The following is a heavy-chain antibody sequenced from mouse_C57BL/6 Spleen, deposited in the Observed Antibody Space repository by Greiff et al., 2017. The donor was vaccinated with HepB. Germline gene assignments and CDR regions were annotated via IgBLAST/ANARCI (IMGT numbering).Heavy chain of an antibody. D-gene: IGHD1-1*01. V-gene: IGHV1-15*01. CDR2: IDPETGGT. Sequence: VQLQQSGAELVRPGASVTLSCKASGYTFTDYEMHWVKQTPVHGLEWIGAIDPETGGTAYNQKFKGKAILTADKSSSTAYMELRSLTSEDSAVYYCTREGTTVVACDYWGQGTTLTVSS. CDR3: TREGTTVVACDY. J-gene: IGHJ2*01. CDR1: GYTFTDYE.